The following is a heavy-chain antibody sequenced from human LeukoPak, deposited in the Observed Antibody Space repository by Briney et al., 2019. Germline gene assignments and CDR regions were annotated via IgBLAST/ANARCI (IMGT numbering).Heavy chain of an antibody. D-gene: IGHD5-18*01. CDR1: GGSISSYY. CDR2: IYYSGST. V-gene: IGHV4-59*01. Sequence: KPSETLSLTCTVSGGSISSYYWSWIRQPPGKGLEWIGYIYYSGSTNYNPSLKSRVTISVDTSKNQFSLKLSSVTAADTAVYYCARERYSYGFDYWGQGTLVTVSS. CDR3: ARERYSYGFDY. J-gene: IGHJ4*02.